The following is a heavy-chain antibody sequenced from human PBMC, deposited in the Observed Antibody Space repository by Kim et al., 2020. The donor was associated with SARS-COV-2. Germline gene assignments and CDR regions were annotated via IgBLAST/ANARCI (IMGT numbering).Heavy chain of an antibody. CDR2: INHSGST. CDR3: ARGPIAVAGQDQYYYYYYGMVV. Sequence: SETLSLTCAVYGGSFSGYYWSWIRQPPGKGLEWIGEINHSGSTNYNPSLKSRVTISVDTSKNQFSLKLSSVTAADTAVYYCARGPIAVAGQDQYYYYYYGMVVWGQGATGTVS. CDR1: GGSFSGYY. D-gene: IGHD6-19*01. J-gene: IGHJ6*02. V-gene: IGHV4-34*01.